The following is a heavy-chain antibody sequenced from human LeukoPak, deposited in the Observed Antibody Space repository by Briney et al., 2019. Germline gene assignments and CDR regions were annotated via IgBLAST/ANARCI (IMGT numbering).Heavy chain of an antibody. V-gene: IGHV1-69*13. J-gene: IGHJ5*02. CDR2: IIPIFGTA. CDR3: AVGYCSSTSCYDNWFDP. CDR1: GGTFSSYA. Sequence: SVKVSCKASGGTFSSYAISWVRQAPGQGLEWMGGIIPIFGTANYAQKFQGRVTITADESTSIAYMELSSLRSEDTAVYYCAVGYCSSTSCYDNWFDPWGQGTLVTVSS. D-gene: IGHD2-2*01.